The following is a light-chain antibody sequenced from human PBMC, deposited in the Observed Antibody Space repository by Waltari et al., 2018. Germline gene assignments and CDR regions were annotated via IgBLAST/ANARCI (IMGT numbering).Light chain of an antibody. CDR1: SSDVGSYNY. V-gene: IGLV2-14*01. CDR2: DVT. Sequence: QSALTQPASVSGSPGQSITISCSGTSSDVGSYNYVSWYQQPPGKAPKLMIYDVTKRPSGVSNRFSGSKSGNTASLTISGLQAEDEADYYCSSYTTSSTLVFGGGTKLTVL. CDR3: SSYTTSSTLV. J-gene: IGLJ3*02.